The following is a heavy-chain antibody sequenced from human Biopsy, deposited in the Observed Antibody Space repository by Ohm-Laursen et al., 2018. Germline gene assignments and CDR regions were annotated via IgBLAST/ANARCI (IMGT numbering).Heavy chain of an antibody. D-gene: IGHD2-15*01. CDR3: ARAYPPPGRRLVVVAGDFDC. V-gene: IGHV3-30*03. J-gene: IGHJ4*02. CDR2: ISDDGRNK. CDR1: GFSFSSYW. Sequence: SLRLSCTAPGFSFSSYWMHWVRQAPGKGLEWVAVISDDGRNKYYIDSVRGRFTISRDNAKNTLYLQMNSLRAEDTAVYYCARAYPPPGRRLVVVAGDFDCWGQGTRVTVSS.